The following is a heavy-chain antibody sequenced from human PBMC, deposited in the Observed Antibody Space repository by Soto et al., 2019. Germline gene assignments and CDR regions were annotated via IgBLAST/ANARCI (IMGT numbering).Heavy chain of an antibody. V-gene: IGHV3-33*01. J-gene: IGHJ6*04. CDR3: ARDDYGMDV. CDR2: IWYDGSIK. Sequence: QVQLVESGGGVVQPGRSLRLSCAASGFTFSTYGMHWVRQAPGKGLEWVAVIWYDGSIKYYAESVKGRFTISRDDSKNTLYLQMDSLTAEDTAVYYCARDDYGMDVWGKGTTVTVSS. CDR1: GFTFSTYG.